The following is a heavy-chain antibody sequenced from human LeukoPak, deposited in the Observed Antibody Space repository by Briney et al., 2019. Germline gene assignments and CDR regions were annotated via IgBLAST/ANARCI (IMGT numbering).Heavy chain of an antibody. CDR1: GFTFSSYW. V-gene: IGHV3-7*04. D-gene: IGHD6-13*01. CDR2: INQDGSEK. Sequence: AGSLRLSCAASGFTFSSYWMSWVRQAPGKGLEWVANINQDGSEKYYVDSVKGRFTISRDNAKNSLYLQMSSLRAGDTAVYYCARDFAAAGYFDYWGQGTLVTVSS. CDR3: ARDFAAAGYFDY. J-gene: IGHJ4*02.